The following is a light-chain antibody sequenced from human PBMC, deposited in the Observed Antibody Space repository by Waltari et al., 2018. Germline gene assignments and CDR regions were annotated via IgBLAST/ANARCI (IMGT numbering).Light chain of an antibody. V-gene: IGKV1-5*03. J-gene: IGKJ5*01. CDR3: QQHNSGLT. CDR2: TAS. CDR1: QSISNV. Sequence: ITCRDSQSISNVFAWYQQTPGKAPKLMIYTASKLESGVPSRFSGRGSATDYTPTISRLPPDYFATYYRQQHNSGLTFGQGTRLEIK.